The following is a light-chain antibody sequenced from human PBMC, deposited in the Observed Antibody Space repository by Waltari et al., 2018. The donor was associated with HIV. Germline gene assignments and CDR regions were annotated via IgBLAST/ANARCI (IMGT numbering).Light chain of an antibody. V-gene: IGKV1-39*01. Sequence: DIQMTQSPSSLSASVGDRVTITCRAGQSISTYLNWYQQKPGKAPKLLVYAASNLQSGVPSRFSGSGSGTDFTLTISSLQPEDFATYYCQQTYSTFVSTFGQGTKVESK. CDR3: QQTYSTFVST. CDR2: AAS. CDR1: QSISTY. J-gene: IGKJ2*01.